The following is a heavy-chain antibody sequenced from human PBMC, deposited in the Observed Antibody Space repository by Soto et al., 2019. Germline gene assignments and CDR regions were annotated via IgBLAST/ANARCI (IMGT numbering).Heavy chain of an antibody. CDR1: GGSISSSSYY. J-gene: IGHJ4*02. CDR2: IYYSGST. V-gene: IGHV4-61*05. CDR3: ARQAGDPTAYSPYYFDY. Sequence: SETLSLTCTVSGGSISSSSYYWSWIRQPPGKGLEWIGYIYYSGSTNYNPSLKSRVTISVDTSKNQFSLKLSSVTAADTAVYYCARQAGDPTAYSPYYFDYWGQGTLVTVSS. D-gene: IGHD2-15*01.